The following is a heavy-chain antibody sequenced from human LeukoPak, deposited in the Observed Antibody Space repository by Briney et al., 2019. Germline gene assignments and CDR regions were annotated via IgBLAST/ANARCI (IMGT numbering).Heavy chain of an antibody. Sequence: SETLSLTCTVSGGSISSSSYYWGWIRQPPGKGLEWIGSIYYSGSTNYNPSLKSRVTISVDTSKDQFSLKLSSVTAADTAVYYCARGRAGFFPFDYWGQGTLVTVSS. CDR2: IYYSGST. CDR3: ARGRAGFFPFDY. J-gene: IGHJ4*02. CDR1: GGSISSSSYY. V-gene: IGHV4-39*07. D-gene: IGHD3-3*01.